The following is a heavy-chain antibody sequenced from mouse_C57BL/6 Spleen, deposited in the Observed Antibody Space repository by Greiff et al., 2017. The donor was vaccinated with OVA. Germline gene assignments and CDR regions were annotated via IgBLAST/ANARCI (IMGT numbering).Heavy chain of an antibody. J-gene: IGHJ4*01. CDR1: GFNIKDYY. V-gene: IGHV14-2*01. CDR2: IDPEAGET. Sequence: VQLVESGAELVKPGDSVKLSCPASGFNIKDYYMNWVKQRNEQGLEWIGRIDPEAGETQYAPKFQVKATITADTSSNTAYLQLSSLTSEDTSVYYCASTGAIDYWGQGTSVTVSS. CDR3: ASTGAIDY. D-gene: IGHD4-1*01.